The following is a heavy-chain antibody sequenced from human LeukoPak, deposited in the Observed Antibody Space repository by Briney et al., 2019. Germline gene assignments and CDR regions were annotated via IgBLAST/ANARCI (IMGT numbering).Heavy chain of an antibody. Sequence: PGGSLRLSCAASGFTFSSYGMNWVRQAPGKGLEWVSYISSPGNTIYYADSVKGRFTISRDNGKNSLYLQMNSLRDEDTAVYYCARGRSSTAAPSLSYWGQGTLVTVSS. J-gene: IGHJ4*02. CDR2: ISSPGNTI. CDR1: GFTFSSYG. D-gene: IGHD6-13*01. V-gene: IGHV3-48*02. CDR3: ARGRSSTAAPSLSY.